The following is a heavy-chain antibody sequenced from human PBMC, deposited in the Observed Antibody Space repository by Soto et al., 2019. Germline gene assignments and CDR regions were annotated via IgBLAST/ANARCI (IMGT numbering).Heavy chain of an antibody. CDR1: GYTFTSYG. D-gene: IGHD2-2*01. Sequence: ASVKVSCKASGYTFTSYGISWVRQAPGQGLEWMGWISAYNGNTNYAQKLQGRVTMTTDTSTSTAYMELRSLRSDDTAVYYCARRGYCSSTSCYGYNWFDPWGQGTLVTVSS. J-gene: IGHJ5*02. CDR2: ISAYNGNT. V-gene: IGHV1-18*04. CDR3: ARRGYCSSTSCYGYNWFDP.